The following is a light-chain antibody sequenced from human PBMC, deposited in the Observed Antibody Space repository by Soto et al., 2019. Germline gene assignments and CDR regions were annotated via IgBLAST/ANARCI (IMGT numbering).Light chain of an antibody. CDR1: SSDVGDHNY. V-gene: IGLV2-11*01. CDR2: AVN. CDR3: CSYAGSYTWV. J-gene: IGLJ3*02. Sequence: QSALTQPRSVSGSPGQSVTISCTGTSSDVGDHNYVSWYQQHPGKAPKLLIYAVNMRPSGVPDRFSGSKSGNTASLTISGLQAEDEADYSCCSYAGSYTWVFGGGTQLTVL.